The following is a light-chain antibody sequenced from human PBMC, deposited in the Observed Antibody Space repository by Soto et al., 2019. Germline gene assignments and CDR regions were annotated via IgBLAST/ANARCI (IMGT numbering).Light chain of an antibody. V-gene: IGKV3-20*01. CDR2: GVS. CDR1: QAVTSKF. Sequence: EIVFTQSPGTLSLSPVDESTLSCKASQAVTSKFLAWYQQKPGQAPRLLIWGVSNRATGIPDRFSGSGSGTDFTLTISRLEPEDFAVYYCQQYGSSPRTFGQGTKVDIK. J-gene: IGKJ1*01. CDR3: QQYGSSPRT.